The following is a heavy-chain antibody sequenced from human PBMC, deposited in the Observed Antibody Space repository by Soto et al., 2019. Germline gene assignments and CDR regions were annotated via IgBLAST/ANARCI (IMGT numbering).Heavy chain of an antibody. Sequence: NPSETLSLTCTVSGAALSSGGYFYTWVRQPPGKGPEWLGYIYYSGGTNYNPSLKSRVTISLDKSKSQFSPRLISVTAADTAVYYCTREQSDDNYFDPWGQGTLVTVSS. CDR1: GAALSSGGYF. D-gene: IGHD6-19*01. V-gene: IGHV4-61*08. CDR2: IYYSGGT. J-gene: IGHJ5*02. CDR3: TREQSDDNYFDP.